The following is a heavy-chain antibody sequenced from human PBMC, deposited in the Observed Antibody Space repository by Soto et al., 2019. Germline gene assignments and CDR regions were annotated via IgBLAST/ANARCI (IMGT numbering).Heavy chain of an antibody. D-gene: IGHD3-3*01. J-gene: IGHJ5*02. V-gene: IGHV1-3*01. CDR3: ARAARIFGVVIRNWFDP. CDR2: INAGNGNT. Sequence: WASVKVSCKASGYTFTSYAMHWVRQAPGQRLEWMGWINAGNGNTKYSQKFQGRVTITRDTSASTAYMELSSLRSEDTAVYYCARAARIFGVVIRNWFDPWGQGTLVTVSS. CDR1: GYTFTSYA.